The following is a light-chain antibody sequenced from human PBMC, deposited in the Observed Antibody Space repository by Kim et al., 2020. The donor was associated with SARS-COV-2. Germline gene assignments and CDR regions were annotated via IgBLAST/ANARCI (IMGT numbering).Light chain of an antibody. V-gene: IGKV1-5*01. CDR3: QQYNSHSRT. Sequence: DIQMTQSPSTLSASVGDRVTITCRASQIISTWLAWYQQKPGKAPNLLIYDASSLQSGVPSRFSGRGSGTEFTLTISSLQPDDFATYYCQQYNSHSRTFGQGTKVDIK. CDR1: QIISTW. CDR2: DAS. J-gene: IGKJ1*01.